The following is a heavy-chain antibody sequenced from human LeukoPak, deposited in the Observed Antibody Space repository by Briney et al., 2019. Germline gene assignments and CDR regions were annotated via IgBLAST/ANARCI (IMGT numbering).Heavy chain of an antibody. CDR3: ARGDYSKRHAFDI. CDR1: GGSISSSSYY. V-gene: IGHV4-39*01. CDR2: IYYSGST. D-gene: IGHD4-11*01. J-gene: IGHJ3*02. Sequence: SETLSLTCTVSGGSISSSSYYWGWIRQPPGKGLEWIGSIYYSGSTYYNPSLKSRVTISVDTSKNQFSLKLSSVTAADTAVYYRARGDYSKRHAFDIWGQGTMVTVSS.